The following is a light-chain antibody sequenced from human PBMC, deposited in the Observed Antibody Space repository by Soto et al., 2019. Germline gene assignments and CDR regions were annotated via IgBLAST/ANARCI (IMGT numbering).Light chain of an antibody. V-gene: IGKV2D-29*02. Sequence: DVVMTQPPLSLSAAPGQPASISCKSSQSLLHITGETFLFWYLQKPGQSPQLLIYEVSTRVSGVPDRFSGSGSGTDFTLEISRVETDDVGIYYCMQSTQLPPTFGQGTRLEI. CDR2: EVS. J-gene: IGKJ5*01. CDR3: MQSTQLPPT. CDR1: QSLLHITGETF.